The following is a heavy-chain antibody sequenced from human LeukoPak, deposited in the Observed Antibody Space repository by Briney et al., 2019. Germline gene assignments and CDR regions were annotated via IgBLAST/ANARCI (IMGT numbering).Heavy chain of an antibody. D-gene: IGHD1-26*01. CDR1: GFTFSSHG. V-gene: IGHV3-33*01. J-gene: IGHJ4*02. CDR3: AAHSGNYPRGYFDY. Sequence: PGGSLRLSCAASGFTFSSHGMHWVRQAPGKGLEWVAVIWYDGSNKYYADAVKGRFTISKDNSRDTLFLQMYSLRAEDTAVYYCAAHSGNYPRGYFDYWGQGTLVIVSS. CDR2: IWYDGSNK.